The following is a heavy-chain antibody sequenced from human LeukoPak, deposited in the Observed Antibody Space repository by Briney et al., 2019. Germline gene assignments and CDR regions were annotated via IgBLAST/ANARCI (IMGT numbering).Heavy chain of an antibody. CDR3: AGDREVLRGVIMTGFDY. D-gene: IGHD3-10*01. CDR2: TYYRSKWYN. V-gene: IGHV6-1*01. CDR1: GDSVSSNSAA. Sequence: PSQTLSLTCVIFGDSVSSNSAAWNWIRQSPSSGLEWLGRTYYRSKWYNDYAPSVKSRISINPDTSKNQISLQLNSVTPEDTAIYYCAGDREVLRGVIMTGFDYWDQGNMVTV. J-gene: IGHJ4*02.